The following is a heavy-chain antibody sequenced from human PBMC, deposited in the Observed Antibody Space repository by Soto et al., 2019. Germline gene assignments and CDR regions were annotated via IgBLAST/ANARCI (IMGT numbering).Heavy chain of an antibody. J-gene: IGHJ4*02. D-gene: IGHD1-26*01. CDR2: INPNSGGT. V-gene: IGHV1-2*04. Sequence: GASVKVFCKASGYAFAGYYMYWVRQAPGQGLEWMGWINPNSGGTTYAQKFQGWVTMTSDTSISTAHLEVSRLTSDDTAVYYCARNSHFDYWGQGTPVTVSS. CDR3: ARNSHFDY. CDR1: GYAFAGYY.